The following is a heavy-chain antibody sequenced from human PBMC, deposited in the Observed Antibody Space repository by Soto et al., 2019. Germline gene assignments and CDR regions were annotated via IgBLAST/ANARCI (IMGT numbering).Heavy chain of an antibody. V-gene: IGHV1-8*01. J-gene: IGHJ3*02. CDR2: MNPNSGNT. CDR1: GYTFTSYD. CDR3: ARVEPITMIADDAFDI. Sequence: GASVKVSCKASGYTFTSYDINWVRQATGQGLEWMGWMNPNSGNTGYAQKFQGRVTMTRNTSISTAYMELSSLRSQDTAVYYCARVEPITMIADDAFDIWGQGTMGTV. D-gene: IGHD3-22*01.